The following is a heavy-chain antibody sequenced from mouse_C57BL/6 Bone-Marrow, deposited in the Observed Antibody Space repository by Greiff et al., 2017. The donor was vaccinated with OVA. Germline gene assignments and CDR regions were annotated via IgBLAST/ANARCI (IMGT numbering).Heavy chain of an antibody. CDR2: IRNNANNHAT. Sequence: EVMLVESGGGLVQPGGSMKLSCAASGFTFSDAWMDWVRQSPEKGLEWVAEIRNNANNHATYYAEYVKGRFTISRDDSNSSVYLQMNSVRAEDAGIYYCTRQWLPSFAYWGQGTLVTVSA. CDR3: TRQWLPSFAY. V-gene: IGHV6-6*01. D-gene: IGHD2-2*01. CDR1: GFTFSDAW. J-gene: IGHJ3*01.